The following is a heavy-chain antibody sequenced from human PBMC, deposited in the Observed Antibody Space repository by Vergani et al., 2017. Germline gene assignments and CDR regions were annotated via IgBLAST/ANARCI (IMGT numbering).Heavy chain of an antibody. V-gene: IGHV1-18*01. CDR3: ARGDLRYFDWPYYYYGMDV. CDR2: ISAYNGNT. J-gene: IGHJ6*02. Sequence: QVQLVQSGAAVKKPGASVKVSCKASGYTFTSYGISWVRQAPGQGLEWMGWISAYNGNTNYAQKLQGRVTMTTDTSTSTAYMELRSLRSDDTAVYYCARGDLRYFDWPYYYYGMDVWGQGTTVTVSS. CDR1: GYTFTSYG. D-gene: IGHD3-9*01.